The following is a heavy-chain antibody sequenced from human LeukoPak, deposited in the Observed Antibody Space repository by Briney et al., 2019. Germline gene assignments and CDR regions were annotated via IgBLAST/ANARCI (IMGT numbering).Heavy chain of an antibody. CDR2: IKSSKDGGTT. J-gene: IGHJ5*02. CDR3: TTLNLASGAP. V-gene: IGHV3-15*01. D-gene: IGHD6-13*01. CDR1: GFTFSIAW. Sequence: GGSLRLSCEASGFTFSIAWMTWVRQAPGKGLEWVGRIKSSKDGGTTDYAAPVKGRFSISRDDSRNTLFLQMNNLKSEDTAVYSCTTLNLASGAPWGQGTLVTVS.